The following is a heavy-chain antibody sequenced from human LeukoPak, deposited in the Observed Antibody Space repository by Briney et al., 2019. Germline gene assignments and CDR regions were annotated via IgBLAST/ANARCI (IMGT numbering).Heavy chain of an antibody. J-gene: IGHJ4*02. CDR3: ARDPRRSSTWYGFDY. V-gene: IGHV4-61*03. Sequence: KPSETLSLTCTVSGGSVNSGTYFWSWIRQPLGKGLEWIGYISYSGSTNYNPSLKSRVTISVDTSKNHFSLKLTSVTAADTAVYYCARDPRRSSTWYGFDYWGQGTLVTVSS. D-gene: IGHD6-13*01. CDR2: ISYSGST. CDR1: GGSVNSGTYF.